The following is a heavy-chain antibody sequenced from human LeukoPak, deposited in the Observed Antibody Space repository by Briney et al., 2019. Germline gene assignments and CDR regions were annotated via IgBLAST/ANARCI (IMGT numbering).Heavy chain of an antibody. CDR1: GYSFSTYW. CDR3: ARQSHTSSPIEY. D-gene: IGHD6-6*01. J-gene: IGHJ4*02. CDR2: IHPGDSDT. Sequence: GESLKISCKGFGYSFSTYWIGWVRQMPGKGLEWMGIIHPGDSDTRYSPSFQGQVTISADKSISTAYLQWSSLKASDSAMYYCARQSHTSSPIEYWGQGTLVTVSS. V-gene: IGHV5-51*01.